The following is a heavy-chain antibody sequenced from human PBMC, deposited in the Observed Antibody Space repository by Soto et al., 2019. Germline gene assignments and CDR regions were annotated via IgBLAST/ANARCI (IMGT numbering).Heavy chain of an antibody. CDR3: AKDRAQWLATWFDP. V-gene: IGHV3-23*01. Sequence: GGSLRLSCAASGFTFSSYAMGWVRQAPGKGLEWVSAISGSGGSTYYADSVKGRFTISRDNSKNTLYLQMNSLRAEDTAVYYCAKDRAQWLATWFDPWGQGTLVTVSS. J-gene: IGHJ5*02. D-gene: IGHD6-19*01. CDR2: ISGSGGST. CDR1: GFTFSSYA.